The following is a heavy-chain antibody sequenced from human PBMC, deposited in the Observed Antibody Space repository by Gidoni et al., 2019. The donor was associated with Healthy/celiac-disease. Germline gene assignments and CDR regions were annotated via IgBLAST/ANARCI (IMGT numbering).Heavy chain of an antibody. V-gene: IGHV3-15*01. CDR2: IKSKTDGGTT. J-gene: IGHJ4*02. D-gene: IGHD3-22*01. Sequence: EVQLVESGGGLVKPGGSLRLSCAASGLTVSNAWMSWVRQAPGKGLEWVGRIKSKTDGGTTDYAAPVKGRFTISRDDSKNTLYLQMNSLKTEDTAVYYCTTDLGYYDSSGYYQDYWGQGTLVTVSS. CDR3: TTDLGYYDSSGYYQDY. CDR1: GLTVSNAW.